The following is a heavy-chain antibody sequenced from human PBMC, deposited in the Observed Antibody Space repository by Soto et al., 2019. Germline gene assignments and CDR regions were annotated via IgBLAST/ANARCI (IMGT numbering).Heavy chain of an antibody. J-gene: IGHJ4*02. D-gene: IGHD2-8*01. CDR1: GDTFTTNS. CDR2: IIPVVGTT. Sequence: QVQLVQSGAEVKKPGSSVKVSCKASGDTFTTNSLNWVRQAPGQGLEWMGGIIPVVGTTKYAQKYQDRVTITGVKSTNTAYMELSRLSSDDTAVYYCARGLLYATTYFDYWGQGTPVTVSS. V-gene: IGHV1-69*06. CDR3: ARGLLYATTYFDY.